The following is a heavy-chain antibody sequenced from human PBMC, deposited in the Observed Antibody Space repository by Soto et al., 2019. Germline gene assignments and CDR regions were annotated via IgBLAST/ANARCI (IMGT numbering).Heavy chain of an antibody. V-gene: IGHV3-30*18. J-gene: IGHJ6*02. Sequence: HPGGSLRLSCAASGFTFSSYGMHWVRQAPGKGLEWVAVISYDGSNKYYADSVKGRFTISRDNSKNTLYLQMNSLRAEDTAVYYCAKEGELYGGNSAYYYYGMDVWGQGTTVTVSS. CDR2: ISYDGSNK. CDR3: AKEGELYGGNSAYYYYGMDV. CDR1: GFTFSSYG. D-gene: IGHD2-21*02.